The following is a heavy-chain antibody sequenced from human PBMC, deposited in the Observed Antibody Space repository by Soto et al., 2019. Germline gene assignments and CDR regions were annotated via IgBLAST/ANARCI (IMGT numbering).Heavy chain of an antibody. D-gene: IGHD1-26*01. CDR2: IYYSGST. CDR3: ARYSGTYYVY. V-gene: IGHV4-59*01. CDR1: GGSISNYY. J-gene: IGHJ4*02. Sequence: PSETQSLTCTVSGGSISNYYWSWIRQPPWKGLEWIGFIYYSGSTSYNPSLKSRVTISVDTSKNQFSLNLSSVSAADTAVYYCARYSGTYYVYWGQGTLVTVSS.